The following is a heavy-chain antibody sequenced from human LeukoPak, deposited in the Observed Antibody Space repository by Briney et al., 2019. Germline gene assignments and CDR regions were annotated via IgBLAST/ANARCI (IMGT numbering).Heavy chain of an antibody. CDR1: GFTFSDFA. CDR3: ARGGYYDSSGYFDY. CDR2: ISGPSSHT. Sequence: GGSLRLSCVGSGFTFSDFAMIWVRQAPGKGLQWVSAISGPSSHTYYADSVKGRFTISRDNSRNTLYLQMGSLRAEDMAVYYCARGGYYDSSGYFDYWGQGTLVTVSS. J-gene: IGHJ4*02. V-gene: IGHV3-23*01. D-gene: IGHD3-22*01.